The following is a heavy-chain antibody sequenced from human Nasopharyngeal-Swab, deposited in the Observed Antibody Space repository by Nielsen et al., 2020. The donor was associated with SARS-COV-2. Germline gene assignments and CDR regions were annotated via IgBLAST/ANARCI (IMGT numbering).Heavy chain of an antibody. CDR3: AKLPEPGEDAFDI. V-gene: IGHV3-9*01. CDR2: ISRNSGSI. D-gene: IGHD3-16*01. Sequence: SLKISCAASGFTFGDYAMHWVRQAPGKGLEWVSGISRNSGSIGYADSVKGRFTISRDNAKNSLYLQMNSLRAEDTALYYCAKLPEPGEDAFDIWGQGTMVTVSS. J-gene: IGHJ3*02. CDR1: GFTFGDYA.